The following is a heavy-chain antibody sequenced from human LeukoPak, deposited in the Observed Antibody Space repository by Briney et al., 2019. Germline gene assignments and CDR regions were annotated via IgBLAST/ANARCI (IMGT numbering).Heavy chain of an antibody. CDR3: ARSGGPGTYHQLRYNWFDP. D-gene: IGHD3-10*01. CDR2: ITTISHYI. CDR1: GFTLSDYH. V-gene: IGHV3-21*01. J-gene: IGHJ5*02. Sequence: GGSLRLSCAASGFTLSDYHMNWVRQAPGKGLEWLSSITTISHYIYYAGAVRGRFTISRDNAKNSLYLQMNSLRGEDTAVYYCARSGGPGTYHQLRYNWFDPWGQGTLVTVSS.